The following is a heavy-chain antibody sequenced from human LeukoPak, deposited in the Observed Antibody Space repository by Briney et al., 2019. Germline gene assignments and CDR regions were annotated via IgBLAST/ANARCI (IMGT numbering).Heavy chain of an antibody. CDR2: IYYSGST. V-gene: IGHV4-59*01. Sequence: SETLSLTCTVSGGPISSYYWSWIRQPPGKGLEWIGYIYYSGSTNYNPSLKSRVTISVDTSKNQFSLKLSSVTAADTAVYYCARDRGYSGYDSWGQGTLVTVSS. CDR1: GGPISSYY. CDR3: ARDRGYSGYDS. D-gene: IGHD5-12*01. J-gene: IGHJ4*02.